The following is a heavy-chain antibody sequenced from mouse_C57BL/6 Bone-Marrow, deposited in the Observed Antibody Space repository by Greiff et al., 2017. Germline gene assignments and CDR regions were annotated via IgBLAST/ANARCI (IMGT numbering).Heavy chain of an antibody. D-gene: IGHD1-1*01. Sequence: VQLQQSGAELARPGASVKLSCKASGYTFTSYGISWVKQRTGQGLEWIGEIYPRSGNTYYNEKFKGKATLTADKSSSTAYMELRSLTSEASAVYFCARYYFYAMDYWGQGTSVTVSS. V-gene: IGHV1-81*01. CDR2: IYPRSGNT. CDR3: ARYYFYAMDY. CDR1: GYTFTSYG. J-gene: IGHJ4*01.